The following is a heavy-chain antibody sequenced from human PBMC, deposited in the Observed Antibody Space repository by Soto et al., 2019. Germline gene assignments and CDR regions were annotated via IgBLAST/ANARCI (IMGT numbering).Heavy chain of an antibody. CDR3: ARDGSGSYAYDY. V-gene: IGHV1-2*02. J-gene: IGHJ4*02. CDR1: GYTFTGYY. D-gene: IGHD1-26*01. Sequence: ASVKVSCKASGYTFTGYYMHWVRQAPGQGLEWVGWINPNSGGTNYAQKFQGRVTMTRDTSISTAYMELSRLRSDDTAVYYCARDGSGSYAYDYWGQGTLVTVSS. CDR2: INPNSGGT.